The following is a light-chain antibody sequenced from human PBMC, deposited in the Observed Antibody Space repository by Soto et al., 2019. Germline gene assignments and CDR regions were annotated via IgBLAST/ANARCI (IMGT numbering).Light chain of an antibody. CDR2: EVS. Sequence: QSALTQPRSVSGSPGQSVIISCTGTSSDVGDYNYVSWYQQHPGKAPKFIIYEVSKRPSGVPDRFSGSKSGNTASLTISGLQAEDEADYYCCSYAGTYTVVFGGGTKLTVL. CDR1: SSDVGDYNY. J-gene: IGLJ2*01. V-gene: IGLV2-11*01. CDR3: CSYAGTYTVV.